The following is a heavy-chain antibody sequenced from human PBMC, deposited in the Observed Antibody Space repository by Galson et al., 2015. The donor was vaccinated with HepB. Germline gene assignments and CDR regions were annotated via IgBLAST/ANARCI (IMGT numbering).Heavy chain of an antibody. CDR3: AKDRFYCGGDCYQFDY. D-gene: IGHD2-21*02. V-gene: IGHV3-30*18. J-gene: IGHJ4*02. CDR2: ISHDGSNK. CDR1: GFAFSSYG. Sequence: SLRLSCAASGFAFSSYGMHWVRQAPGKGLEWVAVISHDGSNKYYADSVKGRFTISRDSSKNTLYLQMNSLRPEDTAVYYCAKDRFYCGGDCYQFDYWGQGTLVTVSS.